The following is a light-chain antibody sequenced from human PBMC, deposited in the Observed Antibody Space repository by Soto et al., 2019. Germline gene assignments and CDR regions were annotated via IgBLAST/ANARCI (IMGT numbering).Light chain of an antibody. CDR2: DAS. V-gene: IGKV1-5*01. J-gene: IGKJ2*01. CDR1: QSISSW. Sequence: DIQMTQSPSTLSASVGDRVTITCRASQSISSWLAWYQQKLGRAPRLLIYDASSLESGVPSRFSGSGYGTEFTLTISSLQPDDFAVYYCQHYGTSLYTFGQGTKLEIK. CDR3: QHYGTSLYT.